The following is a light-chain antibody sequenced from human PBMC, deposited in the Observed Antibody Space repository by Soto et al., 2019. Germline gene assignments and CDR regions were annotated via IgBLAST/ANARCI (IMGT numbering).Light chain of an antibody. V-gene: IGKV3-20*01. CDR1: ESVSNNF. J-gene: IGKJ1*01. CDR2: GAS. Sequence: ESVLTQSPGTLSLSPGERATLSCRASESVSNNFLAWYQQKPGQAPRLLIYGASTRATGIPDRFSGSGSGTDFTLTISRLEPEDSAVYYCQHYGSSPTWTFDQGTKVEIK. CDR3: QHYGSSPTWT.